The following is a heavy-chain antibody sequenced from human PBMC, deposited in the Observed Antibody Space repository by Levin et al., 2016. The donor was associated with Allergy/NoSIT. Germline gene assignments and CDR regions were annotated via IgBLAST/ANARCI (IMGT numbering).Heavy chain of an antibody. Sequence: GESLKISCAASGFTFSTYDMHWVRQVTGKGLEWVSSFGHAGDTDYAGSVKGRFTISRDNAKNSLYLQMNSLRAEDTAVYYCARDRYCSSTSCPMDGMDVWGQGTTVTVSS. V-gene: IGHV3-13*04. J-gene: IGHJ6*02. D-gene: IGHD2-2*01. CDR1: GFTFSTYD. CDR3: ARDRYCSSTSCPMDGMDV. CDR2: FGHAGDT.